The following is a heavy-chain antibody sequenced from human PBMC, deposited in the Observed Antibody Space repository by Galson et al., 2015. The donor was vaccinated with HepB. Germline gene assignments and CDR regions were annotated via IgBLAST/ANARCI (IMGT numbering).Heavy chain of an antibody. J-gene: IGHJ6*03. CDR2: INAGNGNT. CDR3: ARVPPGIFGVVRYYYMDV. CDR1: GYTFTSYA. D-gene: IGHD3-3*01. Sequence: SVKVSCKASGYTFTSYAMHWVRQAPGQRLEWMGWINAGNGNTKYSQKFQGRVTITRDTSASTAYMELSSLGSEDTAVYYCARVPPGIFGVVRYYYMDVWGKGTTVTVSS. V-gene: IGHV1-3*01.